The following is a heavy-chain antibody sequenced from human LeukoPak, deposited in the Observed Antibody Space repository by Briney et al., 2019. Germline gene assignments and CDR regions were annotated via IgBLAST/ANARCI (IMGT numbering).Heavy chain of an antibody. CDR1: GGSISSSSYY. Sequence: PSETLSLTCTVSGGSISSSSYYWGWIRQPPGKGLEWIGSIYYSGSTYHNPSLKSRVTISVDTSKNQFSLKRSSVTAADTAVYYCARHKDDYGGNSVQFDYWGQGTLVTVSS. V-gene: IGHV4-39*01. CDR2: IYYSGST. J-gene: IGHJ4*02. D-gene: IGHD4-23*01. CDR3: ARHKDDYGGNSVQFDY.